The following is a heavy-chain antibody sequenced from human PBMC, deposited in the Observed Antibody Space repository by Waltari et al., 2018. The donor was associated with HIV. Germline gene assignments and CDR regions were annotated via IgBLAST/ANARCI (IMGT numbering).Heavy chain of an antibody. Sequence: QVQLVQSGAEVKKPGASVHVSCKASGFTLTDHYIHWVRQAPGQGLEWMGRINPKGGVTEFAQKFQGRVTMTRYTSINSAYMELSWLTSDDTAVYFCARNVGPDLHDSAYYYYYYMDVWGKGTTVTVS. J-gene: IGHJ6*03. D-gene: IGHD2-15*01. CDR3: ARNVGPDLHDSAYYYYYYMDV. V-gene: IGHV1-2*06. CDR2: INPKGGVT. CDR1: GFTLTDHY.